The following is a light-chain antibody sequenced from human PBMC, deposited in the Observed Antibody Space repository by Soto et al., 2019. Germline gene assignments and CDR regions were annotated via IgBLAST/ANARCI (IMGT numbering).Light chain of an antibody. CDR1: QSVSSY. J-gene: IGKJ1*01. V-gene: IGKV3-11*01. Sequence: EIVLTPSPATLSLSPGERATLSCRASQSVSSYLAWYQQTPGQAPRLLIYDASNRATGIPARFSGSGSGTDFTLTISSLQPEDFATYYCQQRYSTPPWTFGQGTKVDIK. CDR3: QQRYSTPPWT. CDR2: DAS.